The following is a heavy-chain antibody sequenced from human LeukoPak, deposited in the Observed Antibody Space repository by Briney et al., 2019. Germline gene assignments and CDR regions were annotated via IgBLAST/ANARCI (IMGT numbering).Heavy chain of an antibody. J-gene: IGHJ4*02. Sequence: PGGSLRLSCAASGFTFDDYAMHWVRQAPGKGLEWVSLISGDGGSTYYADSVKGRFTISRDNSKNSLYLQMNSLRTEGTALYYCAKAWYSGSYSGLDYWGQGTLVTVSS. V-gene: IGHV3-43*02. CDR2: ISGDGGST. CDR3: AKAWYSGSYSGLDY. D-gene: IGHD1-26*01. CDR1: GFTFDDYA.